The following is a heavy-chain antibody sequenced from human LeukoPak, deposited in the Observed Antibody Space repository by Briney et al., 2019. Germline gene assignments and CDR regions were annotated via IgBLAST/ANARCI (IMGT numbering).Heavy chain of an antibody. Sequence: GGSLRLSCAAPGITFSSFGMHWLRQAPGKGLEWVAFIWYDGSNKYYADSVKGRFTISRDNSKNTLYLQMNSLRAEDTAVYYCARDIASRRIDYWGQGTLVTVSS. CDR1: GITFSSFG. CDR2: IWYDGSNK. J-gene: IGHJ4*02. CDR3: ARDIASRRIDY. V-gene: IGHV3-33*01. D-gene: IGHD6-6*01.